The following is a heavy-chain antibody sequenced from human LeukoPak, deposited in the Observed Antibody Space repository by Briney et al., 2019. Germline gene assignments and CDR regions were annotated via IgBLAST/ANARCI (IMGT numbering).Heavy chain of an antibody. J-gene: IGHJ4*02. CDR3: AREYSKDCGGDCYNFDY. V-gene: IGHV4-34*01. D-gene: IGHD2-21*02. CDR1: GGSFSGYY. CDR2: INHSGST. Sequence: NSSETLSLTCAVYGGSFSGYYWSWIRQPPGKGLEWIGEINHSGSTNYNPSLKSRVTISVDTSKNQFSLKLSSVTAADTAVYYCAREYSKDCGGDCYNFDYWGQGTLVTVSS.